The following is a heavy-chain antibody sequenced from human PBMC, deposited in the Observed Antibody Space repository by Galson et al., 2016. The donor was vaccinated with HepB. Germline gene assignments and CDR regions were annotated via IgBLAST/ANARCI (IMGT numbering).Heavy chain of an antibody. Sequence: QSGAEVKKPGESLKISCQGSGYSFAKYWIVWVRQMPGKGLEWMGIIYPGDSDTTYSPSFQGQVTISADKSISTAYLQWSSLKASDTAMYYCTRQVGATHDHWGQGTLVTVSS. CDR2: IYPGDSDT. CDR1: GYSFAKYW. CDR3: TRQVGATHDH. D-gene: IGHD1-26*01. V-gene: IGHV5-51*01. J-gene: IGHJ4*02.